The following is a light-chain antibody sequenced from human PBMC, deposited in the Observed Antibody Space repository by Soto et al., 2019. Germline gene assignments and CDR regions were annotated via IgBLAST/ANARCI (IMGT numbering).Light chain of an antibody. J-gene: IGLJ1*01. Sequence: QSVLTQPASVSGSPGQSITISYTGTSNDVGGYNYVSWYQHHPGKAPKLMIYDVTNRPSGVSNRFSGSKSGNTASLTISGLQAEDESDYFCSSYTSSSTLVFGTGTKVTVL. CDR2: DVT. CDR1: SNDVGGYNY. V-gene: IGLV2-14*03. CDR3: SSYTSSSTLV.